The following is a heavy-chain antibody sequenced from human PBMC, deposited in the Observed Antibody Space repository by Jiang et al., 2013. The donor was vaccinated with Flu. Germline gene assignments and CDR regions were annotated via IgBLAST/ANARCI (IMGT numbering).Heavy chain of an antibody. CDR3: ARDLGYSIRYYFDY. CDR2: INAGNGNT. Sequence: GAEVKKPGASVKVSCKASGYTFTSYAMHWVRQAPGQRLEWMGWINAGNGNTKYSQKFQGRVTITRDTSASTAYMELSSLRSEDTAVYYCARDLGYSIRYYFDYWGQGTLVTVSS. D-gene: IGHD4-11*01. CDR1: GYTFTSYA. V-gene: IGHV1-3*01. J-gene: IGHJ4*02.